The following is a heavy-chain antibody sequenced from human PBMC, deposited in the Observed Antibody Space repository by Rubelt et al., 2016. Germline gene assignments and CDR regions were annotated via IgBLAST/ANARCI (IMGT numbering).Heavy chain of an antibody. Sequence: QLVESGGGLVQPGGSLRLSCAASGFTFSSYAMSWVRQAPGKGLEWVSAISGSGGSTYYADSVRGRFTISRDNAKNSLFLQMNSLRVEDTAVYYCARDDSEINRNAFDMWGQGTMVTVSS. CDR2: ISGSGGST. D-gene: IGHD2-21*01. J-gene: IGHJ3*02. V-gene: IGHV3-23*04. CDR3: ARDDSEINRNAFDM. CDR1: GFTFSSYA.